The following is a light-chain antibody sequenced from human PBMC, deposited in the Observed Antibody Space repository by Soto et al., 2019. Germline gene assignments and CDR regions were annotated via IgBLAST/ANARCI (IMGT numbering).Light chain of an antibody. CDR3: HQSFSSPRT. J-gene: IGKJ1*01. CDR1: EGISSY. V-gene: IGKV1-39*01. Sequence: DIQMTQSPSSLSASVGDRFTITCRASEGISSYLNWYQLKPGTAPKLLIYAASNLQSGVPPRFSGSGSGKDFTLTIAALQPDDFATYYCHQSFSSPRTFGQGTKVDTK. CDR2: AAS.